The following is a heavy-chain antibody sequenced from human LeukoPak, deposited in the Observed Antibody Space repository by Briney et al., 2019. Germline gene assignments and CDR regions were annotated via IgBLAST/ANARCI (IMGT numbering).Heavy chain of an antibody. CDR2: INHSGST. Sequence: SETLSLTCAVYGGSFSGYYWSWIRQPPGKGLEWIGEINHSGSTNYNPSLKSRVTISVDTSKNQFSLKLSSVTAADTAVYYCARFSVRGGSHDAFDIWGQGTMVTVSS. CDR3: ARFSVRGGSHDAFDI. D-gene: IGHD1-26*01. V-gene: IGHV4-34*01. CDR1: GGSFSGYY. J-gene: IGHJ3*02.